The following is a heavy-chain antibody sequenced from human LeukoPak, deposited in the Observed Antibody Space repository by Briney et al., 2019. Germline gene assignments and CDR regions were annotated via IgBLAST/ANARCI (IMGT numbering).Heavy chain of an antibody. CDR1: GFSFSSFS. D-gene: IGHD3-10*01. CDR2: IRSNGATA. J-gene: IGHJ5*02. Sequence: PGGSLRLSCAAAGFSFSSFSMTWVRHAPGKGLEWVSTIRSNGATAYNADSVKGRLTSSRDNSKNTLYLQMNSLRAEDTAVYYCATGLLWSKNWFDPWGQGTLVTVSS. CDR3: ATGLLWSKNWFDP. V-gene: IGHV3-23*01.